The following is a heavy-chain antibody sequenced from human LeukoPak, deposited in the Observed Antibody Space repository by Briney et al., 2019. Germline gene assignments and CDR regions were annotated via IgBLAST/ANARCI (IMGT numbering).Heavy chain of an antibody. CDR1: GYIFTNYV. V-gene: IGHV7-4-1*02. D-gene: IGHD3-22*01. J-gene: IGHJ4*02. CDR2: INTNTGNP. Sequence: ASVKVSCKASGYIFTNYVLHWVRPAPGQGLEWMGWINTNTGNPTYAQGFTGRFVFSLDTSVSTAYLQISSLKADDTAMYYCARGDYDTHGYQTRWGQGTLVTVSS. CDR3: ARGDYDTHGYQTR.